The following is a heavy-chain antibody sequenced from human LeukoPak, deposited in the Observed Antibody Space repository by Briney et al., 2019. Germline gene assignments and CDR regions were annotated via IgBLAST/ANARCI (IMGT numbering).Heavy chain of an antibody. Sequence: SETLSLTCTVSGGSISSGGYYWSWIRQHPGKGLEWIGYIYYSGSTYYSPSLKSRVTISVDTSKNQFSLKLSSVTAADTAVYYCARADTAMVIDYWGQGTLVTVSS. CDR3: ARADTAMVIDY. D-gene: IGHD5-18*01. J-gene: IGHJ4*02. CDR1: GGSISSGGYY. V-gene: IGHV4-31*03. CDR2: IYYSGST.